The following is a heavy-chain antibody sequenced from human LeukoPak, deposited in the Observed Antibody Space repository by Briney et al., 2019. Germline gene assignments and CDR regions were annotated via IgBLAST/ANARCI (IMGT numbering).Heavy chain of an antibody. CDR3: VRGYQSGFDI. CDR1: GFTFSSYW. CDR2: INRDGSST. V-gene: IGHV3-74*01. J-gene: IGHJ3*02. Sequence: GGSLRLSCAASGFTFSSYWMHWVRQAPGKGLVWVSRINRDGSSTGYADSVKGRFTISRDNAKNTLYLQMNGLRAEDTAVYYCVRGYQSGFDIWGQGTMVTVSS. D-gene: IGHD3-16*02.